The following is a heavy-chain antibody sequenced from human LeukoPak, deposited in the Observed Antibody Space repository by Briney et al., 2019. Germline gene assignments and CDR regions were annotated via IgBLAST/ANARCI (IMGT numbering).Heavy chain of an antibody. CDR1: GGSFSGYY. CDR3: ARGSIAAADSFDY. V-gene: IGHV4-34*01. CDR2: INHSGST. D-gene: IGHD6-13*01. Sequence: SETLSLTCAVYGGSFSGYYWSWIRQPPGKGLEWIGEINHSGSTNYNPSLKGRVTISVDTSKNQFSLKLSSVTAADTAVYYCARGSIAAADSFDYWGQGTLVTVSS. J-gene: IGHJ4*02.